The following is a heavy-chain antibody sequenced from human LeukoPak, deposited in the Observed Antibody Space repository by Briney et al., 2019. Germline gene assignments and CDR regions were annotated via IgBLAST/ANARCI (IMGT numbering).Heavy chain of an antibody. D-gene: IGHD4-23*01. CDR1: GGSISSGGYY. V-gene: IGHV4-31*03. CDR3: ASSTVVTFRHFQH. J-gene: IGHJ1*01. CDR2: IYYSGST. Sequence: PSETLSLTCTVSGGSISSGGYYWSWIRQHPGKGLEWIGYIYYSGSTYYNPSLKSRVTISVDTSKNQFSLKLSSVTAADTAVYYCASSTVVTFRHFQHWGQGTLVTVSS.